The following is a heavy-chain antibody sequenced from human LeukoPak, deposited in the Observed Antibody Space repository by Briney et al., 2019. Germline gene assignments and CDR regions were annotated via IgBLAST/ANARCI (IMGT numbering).Heavy chain of an antibody. CDR1: GFTFSSYW. CDR3: TRDLSTGMPGGFDY. J-gene: IGHJ4*02. D-gene: IGHD2-2*01. CDR2: IKQDGSEK. V-gene: IGHV3-7*03. Sequence: PGGSLRLSCAASGFTFSSYWMSWVRQAPGKGLEWVANIKQDGSEKDSVDSVKGRFTISRDNAKNSLYLQMNSLRVEDTALYYCTRDLSTGMPGGFDYWGQGTLATVSS.